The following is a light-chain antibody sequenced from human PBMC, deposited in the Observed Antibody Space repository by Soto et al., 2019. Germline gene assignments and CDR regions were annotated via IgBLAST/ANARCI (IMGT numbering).Light chain of an antibody. CDR1: SSDVGSYNL. CDR3: CSYAGSSTFVV. J-gene: IGLJ7*01. Sequence: QSALTPPASVSGSPGQSITISCTGTSSDVGSYNLVSWYQQHPGKAPKLMIYEGSKRPSGVSNRFSGSKSGNTASLTISGLQAEDEADYYCCSYAGSSTFVVFGGGTQLTVL. CDR2: EGS. V-gene: IGLV2-23*03.